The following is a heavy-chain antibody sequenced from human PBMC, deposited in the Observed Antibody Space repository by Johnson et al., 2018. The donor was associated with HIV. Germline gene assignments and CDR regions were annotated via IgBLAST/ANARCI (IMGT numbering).Heavy chain of an antibody. CDR2: ISSNGGST. Sequence: QVQLVESGGGVVRPGRSLRLSCTASGFTFSRYAIHWVRQAPGKGLEYVSGISSNGGSTYYAHSVKGRFTISRDNSKNTLSLQMISLRAEDTAMYYCAKARSLLDYGGFDAFDIWGQGTLVIVSS. V-gene: IGHV3-64*04. CDR3: AKARSLLDYGGFDAFDI. J-gene: IGHJ3*02. D-gene: IGHD4-23*01. CDR1: GFTFSRYA.